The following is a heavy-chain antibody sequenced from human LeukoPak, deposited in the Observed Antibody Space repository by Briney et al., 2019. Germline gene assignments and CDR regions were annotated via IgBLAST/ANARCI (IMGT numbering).Heavy chain of an antibody. CDR3: TMTSPAGYNLVGAFDT. J-gene: IGHJ3*02. D-gene: IGHD5-24*01. V-gene: IGHV1-8*01. CDR2: MNPTSGNT. Sequence: ASVKVSCKASGYTFVNYDINWVRQATGQGLEWMGWMNPTSGNTGYAQRLQGRVSMTRDTSISTAYMELSSLTYEDTAVYYCTMTSPAGYNLVGAFDTWGQGTKVTVSS. CDR1: GYTFVNYD.